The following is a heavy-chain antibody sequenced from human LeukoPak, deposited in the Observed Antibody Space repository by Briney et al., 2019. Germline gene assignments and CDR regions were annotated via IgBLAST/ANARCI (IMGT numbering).Heavy chain of an antibody. J-gene: IGHJ4*02. Sequence: ASVKVSCKASGGTFSSYAISWVRQAPGQGLEWMGGIIPIFGTANYAQKFQGRVTITTDESTSKAYMELSSLRSEDTAVYYCASALGDYVSSVYFDYWGQGTLVTVSS. CDR3: ASALGDYVSSVYFDY. CDR2: IIPIFGTA. D-gene: IGHD4-17*01. V-gene: IGHV1-69*05. CDR1: GGTFSSYA.